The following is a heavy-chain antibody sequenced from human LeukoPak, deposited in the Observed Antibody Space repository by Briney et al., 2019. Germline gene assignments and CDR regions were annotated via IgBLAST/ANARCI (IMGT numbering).Heavy chain of an antibody. CDR2: ITTSGGST. J-gene: IGHJ6*03. Sequence: GGSLRLSCAASGFTFSSYDMSWVRQAPGKGLEGVSSITTSGGSTFYADSVMGRLTISRDNSRNTLYLQMNSLSAEDTAIYYCAKRGNPTVGHHYLDVWGKGTTVSVSS. CDR3: AKRGNPTVGHHYLDV. D-gene: IGHD1-1*01. V-gene: IGHV3-23*01. CDR1: GFTFSSYD.